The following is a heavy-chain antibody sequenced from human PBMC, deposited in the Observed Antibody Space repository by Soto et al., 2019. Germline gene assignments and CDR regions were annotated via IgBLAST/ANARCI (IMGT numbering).Heavy chain of an antibody. CDR3: ASSEGGGTVTTYWFDS. CDR1: GGSISSSSYY. V-gene: IGHV4-39*01. CDR2: IYYSGST. Sequence: PSETLSLTCTVPGGSISSSSYYWGWIRQPPGKGLEWIGSIYYSGSTYYNPSLKSRVTISVDTSKDQFSLKLSSVTAADTAVYYCASSEGGGTVTTYWFDSWGQGTLVTVSS. D-gene: IGHD4-17*01. J-gene: IGHJ5*01.